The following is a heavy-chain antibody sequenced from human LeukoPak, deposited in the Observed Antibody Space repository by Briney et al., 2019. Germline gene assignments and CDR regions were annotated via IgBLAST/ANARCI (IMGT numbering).Heavy chain of an antibody. CDR2: ISGEGDST. CDR1: GFTFDDSA. CDR3: AKDIGEQWFFDY. Sequence: PGGSLRLTCAPSGFTFDDSAVHWPRQPPEEGLECVSLISGEGDSTYDADSVKGRFTISRDNSKNSLYLQMNSLRTEDTALYYCAKDIGEQWFFDYWGQGTLATVSS. V-gene: IGHV3-43*02. J-gene: IGHJ4*02. D-gene: IGHD3-10*01.